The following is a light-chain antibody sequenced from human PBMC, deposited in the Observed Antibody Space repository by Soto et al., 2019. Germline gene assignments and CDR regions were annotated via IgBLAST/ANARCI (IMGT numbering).Light chain of an antibody. CDR3: QQYGSSPYT. Sequence: EIVLTQSPGTLSLSPGERATLSCRASQSVAANYLAWYQQKPGRAPRLLIYGAFNRATGIADRFSGSGSGTDFTLTISRPEPEDFAVYYCQQYGSSPYTFGPGTKLEIK. J-gene: IGKJ2*01. CDR2: GAF. CDR1: QSVAANY. V-gene: IGKV3-20*01.